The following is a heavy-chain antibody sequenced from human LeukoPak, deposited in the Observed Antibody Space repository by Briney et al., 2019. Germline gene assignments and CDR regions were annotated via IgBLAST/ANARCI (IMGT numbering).Heavy chain of an antibody. J-gene: IGHJ5*02. CDR3: ARVDTMVRGVINWFDP. Sequence: SETLSLTCTVSGGSINSVGNYWSWVRQYPGKGLEWIGNIYYSGNTYYNPSLNSRLTISVDSSKNQFSLRLDSVTAADTAVYYCARVDTMVRGVINWFDPWGQETLVTVSS. CDR1: GGSINSVGNY. D-gene: IGHD3-10*01. V-gene: IGHV4-31*03. CDR2: IYYSGNT.